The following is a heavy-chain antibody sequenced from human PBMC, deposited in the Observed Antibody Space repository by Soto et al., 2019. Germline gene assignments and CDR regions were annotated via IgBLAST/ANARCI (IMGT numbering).Heavy chain of an antibody. CDR1: GFTFSSYA. D-gene: IGHD3-10*01. Sequence: EVQLLESGGGLVQPGGSLRLSCAASGFTFSSYAMSWVRQAPGKGLEWVSAISGSGGSTYYADSVKGRFTISRDNSKNTLYLQKNSLRAEDTAVYYCEKGLYSRVRGVTSKNYYYYGIDVWGQGTTVTVSS. CDR3: EKGLYSRVRGVTSKNYYYYGIDV. J-gene: IGHJ6*02. V-gene: IGHV3-23*01. CDR2: ISGSGGST.